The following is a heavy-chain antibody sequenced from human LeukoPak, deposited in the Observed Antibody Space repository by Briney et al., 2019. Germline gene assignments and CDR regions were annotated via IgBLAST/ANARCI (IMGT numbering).Heavy chain of an antibody. Sequence: SQTLSLTCAVSGGSISSGGYSWSWIRQPPGKGLRWIGYIYHSGSTYQNPSLKSRVTISVDRSKNQFSLKLSSVTAADTAVYYCARGPADMTTATIDYWGQGTLVTVSS. CDR2: IYHSGST. D-gene: IGHD4-11*01. V-gene: IGHV4-30-2*01. CDR3: ARGPADMTTATIDY. J-gene: IGHJ4*02. CDR1: GGSISSGGYS.